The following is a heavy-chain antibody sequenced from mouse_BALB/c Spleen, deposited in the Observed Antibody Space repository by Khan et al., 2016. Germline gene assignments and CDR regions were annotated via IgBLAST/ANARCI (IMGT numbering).Heavy chain of an antibody. Sequence: EVELVESGGGLVKPGGSLKLSCAASGFTFSSYAMSWVRQTPEKRLEWVASISSGGSSFYPDILKDRFTILRDNDRNILYLQMSSLRSEDTAMYYCASKVYYFDYWGQGTTLTVSS. CDR3: ASKVYYFDY. V-gene: IGHV5-6-5*01. J-gene: IGHJ2*01. CDR2: ISSGGSS. CDR1: GFTFSSYA.